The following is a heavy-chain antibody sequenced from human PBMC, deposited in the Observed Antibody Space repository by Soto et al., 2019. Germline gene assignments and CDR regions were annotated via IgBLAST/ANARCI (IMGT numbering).Heavy chain of an antibody. V-gene: IGHV4-59*13. CDR1: GGSISTYY. J-gene: IGHJ4*02. CDR3: ARILTRSGWPFDY. Sequence: ETLSLTCSVSGGSISTYYWSWIRQPPGKGLERLGYVYYSGDTNYNPSLKSRITISVDTSKNQFSLKLTSVTAADTAMYYCARILTRSGWPFDYWXQGALVTVSS. CDR2: VYYSGDT. D-gene: IGHD6-19*01.